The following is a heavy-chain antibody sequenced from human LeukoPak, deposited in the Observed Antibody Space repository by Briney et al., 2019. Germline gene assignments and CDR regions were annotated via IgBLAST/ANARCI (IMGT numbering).Heavy chain of an antibody. V-gene: IGHV4-34*01. J-gene: IGHJ4*02. CDR1: GGSFSGYY. Sequence: SETLSLTCAVYGGSFSGYYWSWIRQPPGKGLEWLGEITHSGSTKYNPSLESRLTISLDTSKNHFSVKLISVTAADTAVYYCARQTGSGLFILPGGQGTLVTVSS. D-gene: IGHD3/OR15-3a*01. CDR3: ARQTGSGLFILP. CDR2: ITHSGST.